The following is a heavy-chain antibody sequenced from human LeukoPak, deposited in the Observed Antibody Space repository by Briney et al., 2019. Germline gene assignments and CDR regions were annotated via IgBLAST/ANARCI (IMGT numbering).Heavy chain of an antibody. V-gene: IGHV4-39*01. CDR2: IYYSGST. Sequence: SETLSLTCTVSGGSISSSSYYWGWIRQPPGKGLEWIGSIYYSGSTYYNPSLKSRVTISVDTSKNQFSLKLSSVTAADTAVYYCARHLSGLGATSGLDYWGQGTLVTVSS. CDR3: ARHLSGLGATSGLDY. D-gene: IGHD1-26*01. J-gene: IGHJ4*02. CDR1: GGSISSSSYY.